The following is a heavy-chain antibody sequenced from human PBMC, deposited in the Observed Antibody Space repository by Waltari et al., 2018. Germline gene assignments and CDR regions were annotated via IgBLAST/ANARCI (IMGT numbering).Heavy chain of an antibody. Sequence: QVQLQESGPGLVKPSETLSLTCTVSGGSISSHYWSWIRQPPGKGLEWIGYIYYSGSTNYNPSLKSRVTISVDTSKNQFSLKLSSVTAADTAVYYCARDGVYCSGGSCYSVLDYWGQGTLVTVSS. CDR1: GGSISSHY. CDR3: ARDGVYCSGGSCYSVLDY. J-gene: IGHJ4*02. V-gene: IGHV4-59*11. D-gene: IGHD2-15*01. CDR2: IYYSGST.